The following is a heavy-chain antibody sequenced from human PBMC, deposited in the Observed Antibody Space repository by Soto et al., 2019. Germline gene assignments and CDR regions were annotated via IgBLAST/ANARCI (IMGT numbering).Heavy chain of an antibody. Sequence: QLQLQESGPGLVKPSETLSLTCAVSGGSISSTGYYCGWIRQPPGKGLEWIGNVHYSGNTYYKPSLKSRVTMSVDPSKNQFSLTLSSVTAADTAVYYCARLRRDGQTGYAFDIWGQGTMVTASS. CDR3: ARLRRDGQTGYAFDI. D-gene: IGHD7-27*01. CDR1: GGSISSTGYY. CDR2: VHYSGNT. V-gene: IGHV4-39*01. J-gene: IGHJ3*02.